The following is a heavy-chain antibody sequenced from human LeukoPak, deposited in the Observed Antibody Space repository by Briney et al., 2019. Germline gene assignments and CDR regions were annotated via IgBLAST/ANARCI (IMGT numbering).Heavy chain of an antibody. D-gene: IGHD2-8*02. J-gene: IGHJ4*02. CDR1: GGSISSYY. CDR2: IYYSGSI. CDR3: ARVEGAGRGVFDY. V-gene: IGHV4-59*01. Sequence: SETLSLTCTVSGGSISSYYWSWIRQPPGKGLEWIGYIYYSGSINYNPSLKSRVTISVDTSKNQFSLKLSSVTAADTAVYYCARVEGAGRGVFDYWGREPWSPSPQ.